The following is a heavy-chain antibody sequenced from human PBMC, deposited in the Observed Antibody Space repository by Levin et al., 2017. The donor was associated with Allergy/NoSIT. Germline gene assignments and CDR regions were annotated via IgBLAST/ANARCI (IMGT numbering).Heavy chain of an antibody. CDR1: GFTVSSNY. J-gene: IGHJ3*02. D-gene: IGHD3-9*01. Sequence: PGGSLRLSCTASGFTVSSNYMSWVRQAPGKGLEWVSVIYSGGSTYYADSVKGRFTISRDNSKNTLYLQMNSLRAEDTAVYYCAREDSYYDILTGDNIGAFDIWGQGTMVTVSS. CDR3: AREDSYYDILTGDNIGAFDI. CDR2: IYSGGST. V-gene: IGHV3-53*01.